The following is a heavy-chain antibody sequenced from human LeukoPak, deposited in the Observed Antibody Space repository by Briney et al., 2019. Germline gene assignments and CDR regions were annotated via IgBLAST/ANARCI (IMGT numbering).Heavy chain of an antibody. CDR1: GFTFKNYA. J-gene: IGHJ1*01. Sequence: PGGSLRLSCAASGFTFKNYAMTWVRQAPGKGLEWVSRTSGSGDIRLYADSVKGRFTISRTNSENRLYLQMNSLRADDSGVYYCANYLGGGGGYYSGLEHWGQGTQVTVSS. V-gene: IGHV3-23*01. CDR3: ANYLGGGGGYYSGLEH. CDR2: TSGSGDIR. D-gene: IGHD2-15*01.